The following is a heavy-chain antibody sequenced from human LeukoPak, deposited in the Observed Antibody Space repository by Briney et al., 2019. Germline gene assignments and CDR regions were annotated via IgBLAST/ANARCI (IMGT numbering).Heavy chain of an antibody. J-gene: IGHJ4*02. CDR3: ARERGLYSGSPGVDDY. CDR2: IIPIFGTA. CDR1: GGTFSSYA. D-gene: IGHD1-26*01. Sequence: GSSVKVSCKASGGTFSSYAISWVRQAPGQGLEWMGGIIPIFGTANYAQKFQGRVTITADESTSTAYMELRSLRSDDTAVYYCARERGLYSGSPGVDDYWGQGTLVTVSS. V-gene: IGHV1-69*01.